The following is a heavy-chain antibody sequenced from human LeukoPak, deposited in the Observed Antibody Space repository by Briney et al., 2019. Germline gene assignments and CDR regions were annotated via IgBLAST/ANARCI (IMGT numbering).Heavy chain of an antibody. J-gene: IGHJ4*02. V-gene: IGHV4-34*01. CDR2: INHSGST. CDR3: ARAFGSRCPKIRTQSEFDY. Sequence: SETLSLTCAVYGGSFSGYYWSWIRQPPGKGLEWIGEINHSGSTNYNPSLKSRVTISVDTSKNQFSLKLSSVTAADTAVYYCARAFGSRCPKIRTQSEFDYWGQGTLVTVSS. D-gene: IGHD3-3*01. CDR1: GGSFSGYY.